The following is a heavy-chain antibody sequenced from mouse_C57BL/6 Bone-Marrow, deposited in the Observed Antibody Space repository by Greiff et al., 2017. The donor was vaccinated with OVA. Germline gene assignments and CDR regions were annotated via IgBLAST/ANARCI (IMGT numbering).Heavy chain of an antibody. V-gene: IGHV5-12*01. CDR3: ARLDDYDQFDY. Sequence: EVKLVESGGGLVQPGGSLKLSCAASGFTFSDYYMYWVRQTPEKRLEWVAYISNGGGSTYYPDTVKGRFIISRDNPKNTLYLQMSRLKSEDTAMYYCARLDDYDQFDYRGQGTTRTVSS. D-gene: IGHD2-4*01. CDR1: GFTFSDYY. CDR2: ISNGGGST. J-gene: IGHJ2*01.